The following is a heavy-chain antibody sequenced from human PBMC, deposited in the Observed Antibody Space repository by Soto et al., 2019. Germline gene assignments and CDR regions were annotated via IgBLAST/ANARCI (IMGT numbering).Heavy chain of an antibody. CDR3: VKGHSNSYYYFDF. Sequence: EVQVLESGGGLVQPGGSLRLSCAASGFTFSLCAMRWVRQAPGKGLEWVSSMRGSGGDTYYADSVKGRFTISRDNSRNTLFMQMNRLRVEDTAIYFCVKGHSNSYYYFDFWGQGALVTVSS. CDR2: MRGSGGDT. J-gene: IGHJ4*02. CDR1: GFTFSLCA. V-gene: IGHV3-23*01. D-gene: IGHD3-22*01.